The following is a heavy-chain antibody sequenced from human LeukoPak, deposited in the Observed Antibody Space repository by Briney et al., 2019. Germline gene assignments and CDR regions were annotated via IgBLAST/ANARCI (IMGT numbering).Heavy chain of an antibody. V-gene: IGHV3-23*01. CDR1: GFTFSSYE. J-gene: IGHJ5*02. D-gene: IGHD1-26*01. CDR3: AKARFKWELLMYNWFDP. CDR2: ITGRGENI. Sequence: PGGSLRLSCAASGFTFSSYEMNWVRQAPGKGLEWVSGITGRGENIYYAGSVKGRFTISRDNAKNSLYLQMNSLRAEDTALYYCAKARFKWELLMYNWFDPWGQGTLVTVSS.